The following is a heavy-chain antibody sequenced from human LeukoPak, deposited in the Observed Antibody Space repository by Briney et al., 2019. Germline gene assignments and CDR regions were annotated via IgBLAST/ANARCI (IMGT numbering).Heavy chain of an antibody. V-gene: IGHV3-48*03. Sequence: GGSLRLSCAASGFTFSSYEMNWVRQAPGKGLEWVSYISSSGTTIHYADSVKGRFTISRDNAKNSLYLQMNSLRAEDTAVYYCARRYCSSTSCLIDYWGQGTLVTVSS. CDR3: ARRYCSSTSCLIDY. CDR2: ISSSGTTI. D-gene: IGHD2-2*01. CDR1: GFTFSSYE. J-gene: IGHJ4*02.